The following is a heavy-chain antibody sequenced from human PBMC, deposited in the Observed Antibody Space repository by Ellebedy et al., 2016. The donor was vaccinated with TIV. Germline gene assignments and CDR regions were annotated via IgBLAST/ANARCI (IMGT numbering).Heavy chain of an antibody. CDR2: INPHSGGT. V-gene: IGHV1-2*02. Sequence: ASVKVSCXASGYTFTAYYIHWVRQAPGQGLEWMGWINPHSGGTKYAQKFQGRVTLTRDKSISTAYMELSRLTYDDTAVYYCARDLSLVVHLDYWGQGTLVTVSS. J-gene: IGHJ4*02. D-gene: IGHD2-15*01. CDR1: GYTFTAYY. CDR3: ARDLSLVVHLDY.